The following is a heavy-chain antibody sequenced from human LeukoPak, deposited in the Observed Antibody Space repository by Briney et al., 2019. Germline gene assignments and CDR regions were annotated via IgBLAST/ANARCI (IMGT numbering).Heavy chain of an antibody. CDR2: LYYSGST. D-gene: IGHD6-19*01. CDR3: ARGTPYSSGWYFDY. V-gene: IGHV4-59*01. CDR1: GASMTNYY. J-gene: IGHJ4*02. Sequence: SQTLSLTCTVSGASMTNYYWSWIRQPPGKGLEWIGYLYYSGSTNYNPSLKSRVTMSVHTSKNQFSLKLSSVTAADTAVYYCARGTPYSSGWYFDYWGQGTLVTVSS.